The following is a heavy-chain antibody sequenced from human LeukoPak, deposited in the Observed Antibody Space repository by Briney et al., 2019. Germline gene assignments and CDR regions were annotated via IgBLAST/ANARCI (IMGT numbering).Heavy chain of an antibody. CDR1: GGSISSHY. D-gene: IGHD3-22*01. Sequence: SGTLSLTCTVSGGSISSHYWSWIRQPPGKGLEWIGYVYYSGSSNYNPSLKSRVTFSVDTSKNQFSLRLSSVTAADTAVYYCARVDGYYDSSGYYYVPPWPDYWGQGTLVTVSS. V-gene: IGHV4-59*08. CDR3: ARVDGYYDSSGYYYVPPWPDY. CDR2: VYYSGSS. J-gene: IGHJ4*02.